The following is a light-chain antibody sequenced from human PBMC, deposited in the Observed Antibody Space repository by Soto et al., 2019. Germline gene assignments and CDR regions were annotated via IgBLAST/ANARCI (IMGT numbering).Light chain of an antibody. CDR1: QSVSGY. V-gene: IGKV3-11*01. Sequence: EIVLTQSPATLSLSPWERATLSCRASQSVSGYLAWYQQKPGQAPRLLIYGTSSRATGIPDRFSGSGSGTDFSLTISRLEPEDFAVYYCQQYNNWPGTFGQGTKVDIK. J-gene: IGKJ1*01. CDR3: QQYNNWPGT. CDR2: GTS.